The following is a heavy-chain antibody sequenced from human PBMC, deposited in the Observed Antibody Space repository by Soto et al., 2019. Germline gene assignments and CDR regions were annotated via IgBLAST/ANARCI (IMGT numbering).Heavy chain of an antibody. Sequence: QVQLQQWGAGLLKPSETLSLTCAVYGGSFSGYYWSWIRQPPGKGLEWIGEINHSGSTNYNPSLKGRGTISVGPPKTQFSLKLSSVTAADTAVYYCARGGSWHPLDYWGQGTLVTASS. CDR3: ARGGSWHPLDY. V-gene: IGHV4-34*01. J-gene: IGHJ4*02. CDR2: INHSGST. CDR1: GGSFSGYY. D-gene: IGHD6-13*01.